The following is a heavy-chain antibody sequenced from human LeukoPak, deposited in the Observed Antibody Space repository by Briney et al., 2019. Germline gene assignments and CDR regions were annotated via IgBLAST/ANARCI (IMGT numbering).Heavy chain of an antibody. V-gene: IGHV3-21*01. Sequence: GGSLRLSCAASGFTFSSYSMNWVRQAPGKGLEWVSSISSSSYIYYADSVKGRFTISRDNAKNSLYLQMNSLRAEDTAVYYCARGLQWLVTGRQYYFDYWGQGTLVTVSS. J-gene: IGHJ4*02. CDR2: ISSSSYI. D-gene: IGHD6-19*01. CDR3: ARGLQWLVTGRQYYFDY. CDR1: GFTFSSYS.